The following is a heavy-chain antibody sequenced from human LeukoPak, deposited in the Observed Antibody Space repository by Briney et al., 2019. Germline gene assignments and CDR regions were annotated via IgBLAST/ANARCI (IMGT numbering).Heavy chain of an antibody. Sequence: GGSLRLSGAASGCSFSIYGIHWVRQAPGKGLEWVAVTSYDGGHKYYADSVKGRFAISRDNSKNTLYLQMNSLRPEDSAVYYCAKDSYYYGSGTYSGDSGMDVWGQGTTVTVSS. D-gene: IGHD3-10*01. V-gene: IGHV3-30*18. J-gene: IGHJ6*02. CDR3: AKDSYYYGSGTYSGDSGMDV. CDR1: GCSFSIYG. CDR2: TSYDGGHK.